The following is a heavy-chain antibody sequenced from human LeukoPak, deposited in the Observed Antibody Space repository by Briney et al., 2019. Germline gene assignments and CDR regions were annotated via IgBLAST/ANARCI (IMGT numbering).Heavy chain of an antibody. CDR3: ARNPYYDYVWGSYRTNWFDP. CDR1: GDSISNYY. D-gene: IGHD3-16*02. CDR2: IYTSGST. V-gene: IGHV4-4*07. Sequence: PSETLSLTCIVSGDSISNYYWSWIRQPAGKGLEWIGRIYTSGSTNYNPSLKSRVTMSVDTSKNQFSLKLSSVTAADTAVYYCARNPYYDYVWGSYRTNWFDPWGQGTLVTVSS. J-gene: IGHJ5*02.